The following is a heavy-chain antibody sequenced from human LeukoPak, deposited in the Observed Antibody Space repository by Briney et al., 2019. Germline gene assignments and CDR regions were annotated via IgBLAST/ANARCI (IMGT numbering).Heavy chain of an antibody. V-gene: IGHV3-72*01. CDR1: GFTFSDDC. CDR2: TRDKANGCTT. J-gene: IGHJ6*02. Sequence: GGSLRLSCAASGFTFSDDCMDWVCQAPEKGLEWVCRTRDKANGCTTDYAAPVKGRFSISRDGSKNSVYLQMNSLKTEDTAVYYCGRSGSFFGMYVWGQGTTVAVSS. CDR3: GRSGSFFGMYV. D-gene: IGHD6-13*01.